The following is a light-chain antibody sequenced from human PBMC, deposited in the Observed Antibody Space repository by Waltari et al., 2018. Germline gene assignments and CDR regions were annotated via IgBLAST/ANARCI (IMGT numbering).Light chain of an antibody. V-gene: IGKV1-6*01. Sequence: AIQMTQSPSSLSASVGDRVTITCRASQGIRNDLGWYQQKPGKAPKLLIYAAYSLQSGGPSRFSGSGSGTDFTLTISSLQPEXXXTYYCLQDYNYPLAFGQGTKVEIK. CDR1: QGIRND. CDR3: LQDYNYPLA. CDR2: AAY. J-gene: IGKJ1*01.